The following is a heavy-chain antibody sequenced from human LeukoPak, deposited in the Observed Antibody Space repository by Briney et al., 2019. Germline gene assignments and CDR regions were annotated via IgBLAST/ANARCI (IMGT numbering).Heavy chain of an antibody. J-gene: IGHJ6*02. CDR2: IRSKAYGGTT. CDR1: GFTFGDYA. Sequence: PGGSLRLSCTASGFTFGDYAMSWFRQAPGKGLEWVGFIRSKAYGGTTEYAASVKGRFTISRDDSKSIAYLQMNSLKTEDTAVYYCTRGGGGSDYYYYGMDAWGQGTTVTVSS. V-gene: IGHV3-49*03. D-gene: IGHD1-26*01. CDR3: TRGGGGSDYYYYGMDA.